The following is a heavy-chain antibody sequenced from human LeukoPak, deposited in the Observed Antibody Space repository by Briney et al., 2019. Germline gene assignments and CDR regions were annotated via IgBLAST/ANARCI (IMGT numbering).Heavy chain of an antibody. CDR2: ISYDGSNK. D-gene: IGHD4-11*01. Sequence: PGGSLRLSCAASGFTFSSYAMHWVRQAPGKGLEWVAVISYDGSNKYYADSVKGRFTISRDNSKNTLYLQMNSLRAEDTAVYYCARRPLQRRVWFDPWGQGTLVTVSS. J-gene: IGHJ5*02. CDR1: GFTFSSYA. V-gene: IGHV3-30-3*01. CDR3: ARRPLQRRVWFDP.